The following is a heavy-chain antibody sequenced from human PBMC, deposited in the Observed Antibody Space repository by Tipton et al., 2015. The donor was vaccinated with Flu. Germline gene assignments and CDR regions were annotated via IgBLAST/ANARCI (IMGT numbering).Heavy chain of an antibody. Sequence: QLVQSGAEVKKPGASVKVSCKASGYTFTGYYMHWVRQAPGQGLEWMGRINPNSGGTNYAQKFQGRVTMTRDASISTAYMELSRLRSDDTAVYYCARVDPNLYGSGSYYYYYYYGMDVWGQGTTVTVSS. CDR1: GYTFTGYY. V-gene: IGHV1-2*06. J-gene: IGHJ6*02. CDR3: ARVDPNLYGSGSYYYYYYYGMDV. D-gene: IGHD3-10*01. CDR2: INPNSGGT.